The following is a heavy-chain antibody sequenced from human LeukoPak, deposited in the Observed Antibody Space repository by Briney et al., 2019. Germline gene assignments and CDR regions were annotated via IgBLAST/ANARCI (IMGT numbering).Heavy chain of an antibody. CDR1: GGTFSSYA. Sequence: GASVKVSCKASGGTFSSYAISWVRQAPGQGLEWMGIINPSGGSTSYAQKFQGRVTMTRDMSTSTVYMELSSLRSEDTAVYYCASSHNWNDEAFDIWGQGTMVTVSS. D-gene: IGHD1-20*01. V-gene: IGHV1-46*01. CDR3: ASSHNWNDEAFDI. J-gene: IGHJ3*02. CDR2: INPSGGST.